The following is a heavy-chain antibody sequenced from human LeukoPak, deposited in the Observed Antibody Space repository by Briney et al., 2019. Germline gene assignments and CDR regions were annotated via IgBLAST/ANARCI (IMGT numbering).Heavy chain of an antibody. CDR2: ISGSGGST. CDR1: GFTFSTYG. Sequence: GGSLRLSCAASGFTFSTYGMSWVRQAPGKGLEWVSAISGSGGSTYYADSVKGRFTISRDNSKNTLYLQMNSLRAEDTAVYYCARDSGNYLDAFDIWGQGTMVTVSS. CDR3: ARDSGNYLDAFDI. D-gene: IGHD1-7*01. J-gene: IGHJ3*02. V-gene: IGHV3-23*01.